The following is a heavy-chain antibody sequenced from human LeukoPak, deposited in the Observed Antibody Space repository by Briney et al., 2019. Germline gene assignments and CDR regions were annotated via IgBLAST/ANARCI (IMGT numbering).Heavy chain of an antibody. J-gene: IGHJ4*02. D-gene: IGHD3-22*01. CDR3: ARLRFSSGYYSGY. CDR1: GGSISSSSYY. CDR2: IYYGGST. Sequence: PSETLSLTCTVSGGSISSSSYYWGWIRQPPGKGLEWIGSIYYGGSTYYNPSLKSRVTMSVDTSKNQFSLKLSSVTAADTAVYYCARLRFSSGYYSGYWGQGTLVTVSS. V-gene: IGHV4-39*01.